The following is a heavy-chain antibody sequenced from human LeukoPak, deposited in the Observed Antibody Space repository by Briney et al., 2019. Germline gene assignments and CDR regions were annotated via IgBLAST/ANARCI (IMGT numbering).Heavy chain of an antibody. CDR1: GFTFSNYW. CDR2: IKTDGSEK. J-gene: IGHJ1*01. D-gene: IGHD3-22*01. CDR3: ATYSSLNRREFQY. V-gene: IGHV3-7*01. Sequence: GGSLRLSCEGSGFTFSNYWMGWVRQAPGKGLQWVANIKTDGSEKYYVDSVKGRFTISRDNAKNSLYLQMNSLRAEDTAVYYCATYSSLNRREFQYWGQXTLLTVSS.